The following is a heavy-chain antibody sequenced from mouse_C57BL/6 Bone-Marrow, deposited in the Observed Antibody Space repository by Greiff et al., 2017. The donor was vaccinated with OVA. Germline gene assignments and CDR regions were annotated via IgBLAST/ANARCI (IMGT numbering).Heavy chain of an antibody. CDR2: IHPNSGST. CDR3: ARSATGRMDY. D-gene: IGHD4-1*02. CDR1: GYTFTSYW. J-gene: IGHJ4*01. Sequence: QVQLKQPGAELVKPGASVKLSCKASGYTFTSYWMHWVKQRPGQGLEWIGMIHPNSGSTNYNEKFKSKATLTVDKSSSTAYMQLSSLTSEDSAVYYCARSATGRMDYWGQGTSVTVSS. V-gene: IGHV1-64*01.